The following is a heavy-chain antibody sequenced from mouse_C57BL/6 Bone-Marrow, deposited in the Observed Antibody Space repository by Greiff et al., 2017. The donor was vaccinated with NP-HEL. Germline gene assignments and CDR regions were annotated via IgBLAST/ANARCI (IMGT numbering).Heavy chain of an antibody. V-gene: IGHV5-9*01. CDR3: ARQMDY. CDR1: GFTFSSYT. J-gene: IGHJ4*01. CDR2: ISGGGGNT. Sequence: DVMLVESGGCLVKPGGSLKLSCAASGFTFSSYTMSWVRQTPEKRLEWVATISGGGGNTYYPDSVKGRFTISRDNAKNTLYLQMSSLRSEDTALYYCARQMDYWGQGTSVTVSS.